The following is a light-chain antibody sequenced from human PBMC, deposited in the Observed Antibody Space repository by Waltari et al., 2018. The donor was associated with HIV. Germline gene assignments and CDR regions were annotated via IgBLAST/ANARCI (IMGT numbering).Light chain of an antibody. CDR1: QSLLHSSGYNF. CDR2: LAY. V-gene: IGKV2-28*01. Sequence: IVMIQSPLSLSVTPGEPASISCTSNQSLLHSSGYNFLDWYMQKPGQSPQVLIYLAYNRASGVPARFSGSGSATDFTLKISRVEAEDVGFYYCMQGLQIPLTFGGGTKVEIK. CDR3: MQGLQIPLT. J-gene: IGKJ4*01.